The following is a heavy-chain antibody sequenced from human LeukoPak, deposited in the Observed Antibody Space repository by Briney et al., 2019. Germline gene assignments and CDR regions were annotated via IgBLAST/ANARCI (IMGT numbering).Heavy chain of an antibody. D-gene: IGHD6-19*01. CDR2: ISYDGSNK. V-gene: IGHV3-30-3*01. J-gene: IGHJ4*02. CDR3: AREGVAVAGKTALDY. CDR1: GFTFSSYA. Sequence: PGGSLRLSCAASGFTFSSYAMHWVRQAPGKGLEWVAVISYDGSNKYYADSVKGRFTISRDNSKNTLYLQMDSLRAEDTAVYYCAREGVAVAGKTALDYWGQGTLVTVSS.